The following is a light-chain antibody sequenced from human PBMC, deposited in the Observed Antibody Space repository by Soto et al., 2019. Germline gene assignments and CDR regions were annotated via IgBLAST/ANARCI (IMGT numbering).Light chain of an antibody. CDR2: KVS. J-gene: IGKJ2*01. CDR1: QSLAFSNGDTY. Sequence: DVVMTQSPLSLPVTLGQPASISCRSSQSLAFSNGDTYLSWLHXRQGQPPRLXIYKVSNRFSGVPDRFSGSGAGTDLTLKISRVEAEDVGVDECMQLTHVPYTFGQGTKVDIK. CDR3: MQLTHVPYT. V-gene: IGKV2-24*01.